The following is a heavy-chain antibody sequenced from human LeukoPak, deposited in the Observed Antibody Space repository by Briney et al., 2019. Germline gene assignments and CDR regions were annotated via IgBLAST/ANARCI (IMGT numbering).Heavy chain of an antibody. J-gene: IGHJ5*02. CDR2: ISAYHGNT. V-gene: IGHV1-18*01. Sequence: ASVTVSCKSSGYTFTNYGISWVRQPPGQGLEWMGWISAYHGNTNYAQKLQGRVTMTTDTSMSTVYMELRSLRSDDTAVYYCARDTSPGYGDPPAWFDPWGQGTLVTVSS. D-gene: IGHD4-17*01. CDR3: ARDTSPGYGDPPAWFDP. CDR1: GYTFTNYG.